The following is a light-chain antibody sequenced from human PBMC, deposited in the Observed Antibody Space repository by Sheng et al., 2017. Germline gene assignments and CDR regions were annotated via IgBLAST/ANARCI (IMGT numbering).Light chain of an antibody. J-gene: IGKJ4*01. V-gene: IGKV3-11*01. CDR2: DAS. CDR3: QQRSNWPLT. CDR1: QSVSSY. Sequence: LVLTQSPATLVFVSRGVEPPSPGRASQSVSSYLAWYQQKPGQAPRLLXYDASNRATGIPAKFSGSGSGADSLSPSSSLEPEDFAVYYCQQRSNWPLTLGGGTRVEIK.